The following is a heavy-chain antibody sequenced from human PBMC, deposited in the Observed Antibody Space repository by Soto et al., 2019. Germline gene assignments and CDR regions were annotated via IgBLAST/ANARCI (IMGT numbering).Heavy chain of an antibody. J-gene: IGHJ5*02. Sequence: QVQLQESGPGLVKPSQTLSLTCTVSGGSISSGGYYWSWIRQHPGKGLEWIGYIYYSGSTYYNPSIKTRVTLSVDTSKNQFSLKLSSVTAADTAVYYCARASSTRGYSYGYWFDPWGQGTLVTVSS. CDR2: IYYSGST. V-gene: IGHV4-31*03. CDR3: ARASSTRGYSYGYWFDP. D-gene: IGHD5-18*01. CDR1: GGSISSGGYY.